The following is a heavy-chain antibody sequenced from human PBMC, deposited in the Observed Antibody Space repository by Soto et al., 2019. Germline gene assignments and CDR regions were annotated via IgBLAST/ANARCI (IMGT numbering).Heavy chain of an antibody. J-gene: IGHJ3*02. D-gene: IGHD3-22*01. V-gene: IGHV6-1*01. Sequence: SQTLSLTCAISGDSVSSNSAARNWIRQSPSRGLEWLGRTYYRSKWYNDYAVSVKSRITINPDTSKNQFSLQLNSVTPEDTAVYYCARVAFSNYYDSSGYYLVTPDHAFDIWGQGTMVTVSS. CDR3: ARVAFSNYYDSSGYYLVTPDHAFDI. CDR1: GDSVSSNSAA. CDR2: TYYRSKWYN.